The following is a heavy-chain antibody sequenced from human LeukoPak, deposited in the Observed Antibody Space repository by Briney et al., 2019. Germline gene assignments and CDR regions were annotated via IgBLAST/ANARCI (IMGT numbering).Heavy chain of an antibody. J-gene: IGHJ3*02. CDR1: GYTFTGYY. V-gene: IGHV1-2*02. CDR3: ARSPTIRYFDWLPRMNAFDI. D-gene: IGHD3-9*01. CDR2: INPNSGGT. Sequence: ASVKVSCKASGYTFTGYYMHWVRQAPGQGLEWMGWINPNSGGTNYAQKFQGRVTMTRDTSISTAYMELSRLRSDDTAVYYCARSPTIRYFDWLPRMNAFDIWGQGTMVTVSS.